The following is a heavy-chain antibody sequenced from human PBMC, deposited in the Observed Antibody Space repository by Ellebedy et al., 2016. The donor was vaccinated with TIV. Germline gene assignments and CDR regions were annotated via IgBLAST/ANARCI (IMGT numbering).Heavy chain of an antibody. CDR2: IEPSGGTT. CDR1: GYTFTNYY. J-gene: IGHJ6*02. V-gene: IGHV1-46*01. Sequence: AASVKVSCKASGYTFTNYYMHWVRQAPGQGLEWMGIIEPSGGTTIYAQKFQGRVTMTRDTSTITVYMELSSLRPEDMAVYYCAREDLLSSSSSDHYGMDVWGQGTTVTVSS. D-gene: IGHD6-6*01. CDR3: AREDLLSSSSSDHYGMDV.